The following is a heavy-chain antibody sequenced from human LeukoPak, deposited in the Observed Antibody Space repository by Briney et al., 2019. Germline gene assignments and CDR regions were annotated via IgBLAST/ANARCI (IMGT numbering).Heavy chain of an antibody. CDR2: IWYDGSNK. CDR3: ARDKVVLGGYDAFDI. D-gene: IGHD5-12*01. J-gene: IGHJ3*02. CDR1: GFTFSSYG. V-gene: IGHV3-33*01. Sequence: GGSLRLSCAASGFTFSSYGMHWVRQAPGKGLEWVAVIWYDGSNKYYADSVKGRFTISRDNSKNTLYLQMNSLRAEDTAVYYCARDKVVLGGYDAFDIWGQGTMVTVSS.